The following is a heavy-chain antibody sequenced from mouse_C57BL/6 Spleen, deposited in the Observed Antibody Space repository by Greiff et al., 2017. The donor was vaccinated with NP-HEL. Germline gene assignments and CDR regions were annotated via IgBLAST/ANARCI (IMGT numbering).Heavy chain of an antibody. CDR3: GRNCDGDYEV. CDR1: GYTITNYW. J-gene: IGHJ1*03. D-gene: IGHD4-1*01. CDR2: IYPGGGYT. Sequence: QVQLKESGAELVRPGTSVKMSCTASGYTITNYWIGWAKQRPGHGLEWIGDIYPGGGYTNYNEKFKGKATMTADKSSRTAYMQFSSQTSEDSGIYYGGRNCDGDYEVWGTWTTVTVAS. V-gene: IGHV1-63*01.